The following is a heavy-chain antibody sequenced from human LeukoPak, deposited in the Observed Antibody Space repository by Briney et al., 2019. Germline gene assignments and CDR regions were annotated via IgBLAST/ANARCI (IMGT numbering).Heavy chain of an antibody. D-gene: IGHD6-19*01. CDR2: ISAYNGNT. CDR3: ARSAVADTLSAYYFDY. J-gene: IGHJ4*02. CDR1: GYTFITSD. V-gene: IGHV1-18*01. Sequence: ASVKVSCKASGYTFITSDISWVRQAPGQGLEWMGWISAYNGNTNYAQKIQGRLTMTTDTSTNTAYMELRSLRSDDTAVYYCARSAVADTLSAYYFDYWGQGTLVTVYS.